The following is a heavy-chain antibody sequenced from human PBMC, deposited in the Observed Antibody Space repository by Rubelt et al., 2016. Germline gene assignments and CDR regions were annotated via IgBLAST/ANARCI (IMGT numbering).Heavy chain of an antibody. J-gene: IGHJ4*02. Sequence: GKGLEWASVIYSGGSTYYADSVKGRFTISRDNSKNTLYLQMNSLRAEDTAVYYCARDGYSSGWYLDYWGQGTLVTVSS. CDR2: IYSGGST. D-gene: IGHD6-19*01. CDR3: ARDGYSSGWYLDY. V-gene: IGHV3-53*01.